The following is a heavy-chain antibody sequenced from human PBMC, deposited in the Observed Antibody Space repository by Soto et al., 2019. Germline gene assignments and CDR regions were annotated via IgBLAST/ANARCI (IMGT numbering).Heavy chain of an antibody. CDR3: ARGKYYDFWSSPHYGMDV. J-gene: IGHJ6*02. Sequence: SETLSLTCAVSGGSISSGGYSWSWIRQPPGKGLEWIGYIYHSGSTYYNPSLKSRVTISVDRSKNQFSLKLSSVTAADTAVYYCARGKYYDFWSSPHYGMDVWGQGTTVTVSS. CDR2: IYHSGST. CDR1: GGSISSGGYS. D-gene: IGHD3-3*01. V-gene: IGHV4-30-2*01.